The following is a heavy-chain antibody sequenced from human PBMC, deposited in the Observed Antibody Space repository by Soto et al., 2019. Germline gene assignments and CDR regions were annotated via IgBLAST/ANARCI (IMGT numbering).Heavy chain of an antibody. D-gene: IGHD3-10*01. J-gene: IGHJ5*02. CDR1: DDSISNYY. Sequence: QVQLQESGPGLVKPSETLSLICTVSDDSISNYYWSWIRQPPGKGLEWIGSIYYIGSTNYNPSLKSRVTISVDTSQNELSLKLTSVTAADTAVYYCARLGVMVRGSSNWFDPWGQGTLVTVSS. V-gene: IGHV4-59*01. CDR3: ARLGVMVRGSSNWFDP. CDR2: IYYIGST.